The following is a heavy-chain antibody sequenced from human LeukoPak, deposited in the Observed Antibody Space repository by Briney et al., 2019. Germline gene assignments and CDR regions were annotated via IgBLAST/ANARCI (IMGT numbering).Heavy chain of an antibody. Sequence: GGTLRLSCAASGFTFSSYGMNWVRQAPEKGLECVANIKGDGSNKYYVDSVEGRFTISRDNAKNSLYLQMNSLRVEDTAVYYCANLLRWLVEVDDAFDIWGQGTMVTVSS. CDR3: ANLLRWLVEVDDAFDI. V-gene: IGHV3-7*01. J-gene: IGHJ3*02. CDR1: GFTFSSYG. CDR2: IKGDGSNK. D-gene: IGHD6-19*01.